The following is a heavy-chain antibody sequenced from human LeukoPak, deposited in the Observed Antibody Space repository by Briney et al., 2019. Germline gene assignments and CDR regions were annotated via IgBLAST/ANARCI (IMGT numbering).Heavy chain of an antibody. D-gene: IGHD1-26*01. V-gene: IGHV4-39*07. CDR3: AKDRSIGTYYTFDH. CDR2: IFYSGST. J-gene: IGHJ4*02. CDR1: GGSISTSNYY. Sequence: SETLSLTCTVSGGSISTSNYYWGWIRQPPGKGLEWIGNIFYSGSTYYSPSLKSRVTISLDTSRNQFSLKLTSVTAADTAVYYCAKDRSIGTYYTFDHWGQGTLVTVSS.